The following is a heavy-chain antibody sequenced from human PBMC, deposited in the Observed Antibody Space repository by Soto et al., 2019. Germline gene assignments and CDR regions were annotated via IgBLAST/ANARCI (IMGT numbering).Heavy chain of an antibody. Sequence: SETLSLTCPVSGGSISNNYWSWIRQPPGKGLEWVGYIYYTGTSKYNPSLKSRVTISVDSSKNQFSLKLDSVTAADTAVYYCARLGGYYQAFDNWGQGTLVTVSS. D-gene: IGHD3-3*01. CDR2: IYYTGTS. V-gene: IGHV4-59*08. CDR3: ARLGGYYQAFDN. CDR1: GGSISNNY. J-gene: IGHJ4*02.